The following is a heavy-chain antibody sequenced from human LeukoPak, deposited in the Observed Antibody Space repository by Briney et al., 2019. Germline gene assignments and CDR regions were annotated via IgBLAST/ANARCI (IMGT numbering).Heavy chain of an antibody. CDR3: ARLFCSSTSCDSVYYFDY. D-gene: IGHD2-2*01. CDR1: GYSFTSYW. CDR2: IYPGDSDT. J-gene: IGHJ4*02. Sequence: GVSLKISCKGSGYSFTSYWIDWVRQMPGKGLEWMWIIYPGDSDTRYSPSFQGQVTISADKSISTAYLQWSSLKASDTAIYYFARLFCSSTSCDSVYYFDYWGQGTLVTVSS. V-gene: IGHV5-51*01.